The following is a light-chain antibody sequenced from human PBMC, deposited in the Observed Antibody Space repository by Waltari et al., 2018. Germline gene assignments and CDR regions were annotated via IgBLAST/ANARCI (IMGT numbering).Light chain of an antibody. CDR3: QQFNNYIT. V-gene: IGKV1D-13*01. Sequence: AIHFTQSPSSLSASVGDRVTITCRASQGISSALAWYQQKAGKAPKLMIYDASSLESGVPSRFSGSGSGTDFTLTISSLQPEDFATYYCQQFNNYITFGPGTKVDIK. J-gene: IGKJ3*01. CDR2: DAS. CDR1: QGISSA.